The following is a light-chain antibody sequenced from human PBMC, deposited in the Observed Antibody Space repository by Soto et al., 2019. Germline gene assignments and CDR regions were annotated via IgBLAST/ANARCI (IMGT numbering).Light chain of an antibody. J-gene: IGKJ5*01. CDR2: DAS. CDR1: QSINTY. Sequence: ENVLTQSQATLSLSPGEGATLSCRASQSINTYLAWYQQKPGQAPRLLIYDASKRATGIPARFSGSGSGTNFTLTISRLEPEDFAVYYCQQRRSWQVTFGQGTRLEIK. V-gene: IGKV3D-11*02. CDR3: QQRRSWQVT.